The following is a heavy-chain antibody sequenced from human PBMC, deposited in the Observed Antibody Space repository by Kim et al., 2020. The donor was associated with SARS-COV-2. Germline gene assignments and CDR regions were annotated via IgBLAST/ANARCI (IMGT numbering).Heavy chain of an antibody. V-gene: IGHV1-24*01. Sequence: ASVKVSCKVSGYTLTELSMHWVRQAPGKGLEWMGGFDPEDGETIYAQKFQGRVTMTEDTSTDTAYMELSSLRSEDTAVYYCATPASRNYDFWSGYPSYYYYGMDVWGQGTTVTVSS. CDR1: GYTLTELS. D-gene: IGHD3-3*01. J-gene: IGHJ6*02. CDR3: ATPASRNYDFWSGYPSYYYYGMDV. CDR2: FDPEDGET.